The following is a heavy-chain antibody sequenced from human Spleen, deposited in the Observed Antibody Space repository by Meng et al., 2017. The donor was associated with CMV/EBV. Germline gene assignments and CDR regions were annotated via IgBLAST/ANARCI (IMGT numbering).Heavy chain of an antibody. V-gene: IGHV1-3*01. D-gene: IGHD3-22*01. CDR1: GYTFTSYA. CDR3: ARGVVFTMIVAPFDY. CDR2: INAGNGNT. J-gene: IGHJ4*02. Sequence: SGYTFTSYAMHWVRQAPGQRLEWMGWINAGNGNTKYSQKFQGRVTITRDTSASTAYMELSSLRSEDTAVYYCARGVVFTMIVAPFDYWGQGTLVTVSS.